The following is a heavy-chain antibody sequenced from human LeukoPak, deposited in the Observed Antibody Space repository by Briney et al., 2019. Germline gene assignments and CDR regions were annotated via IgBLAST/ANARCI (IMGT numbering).Heavy chain of an antibody. D-gene: IGHD1-7*01. J-gene: IGHJ6*02. CDR3: AKVRTLLQYGMDV. Sequence: GGSLRLSCAASGFTFSTYAMTWVRQAPGRGLEWVSAISGSGSSTYYADSVKGRFTISRDNSKNTLYLQINSLRAEDTAVYYCAKVRTLLQYGMDVWGQGTTVTVSS. CDR1: GFTFSTYA. CDR2: ISGSGSST. V-gene: IGHV3-23*01.